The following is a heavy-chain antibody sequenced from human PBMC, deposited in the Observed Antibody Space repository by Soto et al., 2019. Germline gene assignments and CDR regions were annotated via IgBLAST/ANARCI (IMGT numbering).Heavy chain of an antibody. J-gene: IGHJ5*02. Sequence: SETLSLTCTVSGGSISSSSYYWGWIRQPPGKGLEWIGSIYYSGSTYYNPSLKSRVTISVDTSKNQFSLKLSSVTAADTAVYYCARHVLVVERFDPWGQGTLVTVSS. V-gene: IGHV4-39*01. CDR1: GGSISSSSYY. CDR3: ARHVLVVERFDP. D-gene: IGHD2-21*01. CDR2: IYYSGST.